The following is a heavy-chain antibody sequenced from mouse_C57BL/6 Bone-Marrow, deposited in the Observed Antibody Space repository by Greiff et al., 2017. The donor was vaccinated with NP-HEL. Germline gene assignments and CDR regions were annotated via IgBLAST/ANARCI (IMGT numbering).Heavy chain of an antibody. V-gene: IGHV1-18*01. CDR3: ARGPLLRSLAY. J-gene: IGHJ3*01. Sequence: SGPELVKPGASVKIPCKASGYTFTDYNMDWVKQSHGKSLEWIGDINPNNGGTIYNQKFKGKATLTVDKSSSTAHMELRSLTSEDTAVYYCARGPLLRSLAYWGQGTLVTVSA. CDR1: GYTFTDYN. D-gene: IGHD1-1*01. CDR2: INPNNGGT.